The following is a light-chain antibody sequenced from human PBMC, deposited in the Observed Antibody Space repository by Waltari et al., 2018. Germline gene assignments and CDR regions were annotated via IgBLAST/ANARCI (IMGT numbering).Light chain of an antibody. J-gene: IGLJ2*01. Sequence: WYQQKSGQSPVLVIYEDAKRPSGIPGRFSGSNSGNTATLTISGTQAMDEADYYCQTWDINTGIFGGGTKLTVL. V-gene: IGLV3-1*01. CDR3: QTWDINTGI. CDR2: EDA.